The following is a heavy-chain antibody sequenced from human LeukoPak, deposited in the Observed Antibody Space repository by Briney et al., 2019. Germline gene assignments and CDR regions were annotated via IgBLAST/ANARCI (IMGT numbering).Heavy chain of an antibody. CDR1: GFSFSNYA. Sequence: GGSLRLSCAASGFSFSNYAMHWVRQAPGKGLEWVAVISYDGKNTYYTDSVKGRFTISRDNSKNTLYLQMNSLRSEDTAMYYCARDRISYCSGGSCRFEYFQHWGQGTLVTVSS. J-gene: IGHJ1*01. V-gene: IGHV3-30*04. D-gene: IGHD2-15*01. CDR2: ISYDGKNT. CDR3: ARDRISYCSGGSCRFEYFQH.